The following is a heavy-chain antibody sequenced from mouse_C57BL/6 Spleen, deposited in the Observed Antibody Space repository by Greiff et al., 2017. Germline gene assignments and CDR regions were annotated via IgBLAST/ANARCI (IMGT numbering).Heavy chain of an antibody. CDR1: GFTFSSYA. Sequence: EVQVVESGGGLVKPGGSLKLSCAASGFTFSSYAMSWVRQTPEKRLEWVATISDGGSYTYYPDNVKGRFTISRDNSKNNLYLQMSHLKSEDTAMYYCAREGYYGSSYNFDYWGQGTTLTVSS. CDR3: AREGYYGSSYNFDY. V-gene: IGHV5-4*01. J-gene: IGHJ2*01. D-gene: IGHD1-1*01. CDR2: ISDGGSYT.